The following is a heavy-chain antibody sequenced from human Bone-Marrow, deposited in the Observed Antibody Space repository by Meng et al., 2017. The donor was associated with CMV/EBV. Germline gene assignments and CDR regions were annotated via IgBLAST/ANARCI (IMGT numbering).Heavy chain of an antibody. CDR2: ISGSSSYI. Sequence: GVLKISCAASGFTFSSYSMNWVRQAPGKGLEWVSSISGSSSYIYYADSVKGRFTISRDIAKNSLYLQMNSLGAEDTAVYYCALDFGVVFWWGQGTLVTVSS. V-gene: IGHV3-21*04. CDR1: GFTFSSYS. D-gene: IGHD3-3*01. CDR3: ALDFGVVFW. J-gene: IGHJ4*02.